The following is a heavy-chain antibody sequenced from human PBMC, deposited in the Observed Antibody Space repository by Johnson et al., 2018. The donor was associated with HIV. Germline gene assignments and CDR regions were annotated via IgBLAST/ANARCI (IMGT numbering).Heavy chain of an antibody. J-gene: IGHJ3*02. CDR3: AREDTAVVIKRAFDI. CDR2: IYSGGST. D-gene: IGHD5-18*01. CDR1: GFTFGSYA. V-gene: IGHV3-NL1*01. Sequence: QVQLVESGGGVVQPGRSLRLSCAASGFTFGSYALHWVRQAPGKGLEWVSVIYSGGSTYYADSVKGRFPISRDNSKNTLYLQMNSLRAEDTAVYYCAREDTAVVIKRAFDIWGQGTMVTVSS.